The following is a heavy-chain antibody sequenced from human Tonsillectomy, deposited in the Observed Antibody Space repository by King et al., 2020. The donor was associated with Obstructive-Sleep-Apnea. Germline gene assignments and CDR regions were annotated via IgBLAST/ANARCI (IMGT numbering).Heavy chain of an antibody. V-gene: IGHV3-9*01. Sequence: VQLVESGGGLVQPGRSLRPSCAASGFTFDDYAMHWVRQAPGKGLEWVSGISWNSGSIGYADSVKGRFTISRDNAKNSLYLQMNSLRAEDTALYYCANLEFGEFRGDDAFDIWGQGTIVTVSS. CDR3: ANLEFGEFRGDDAFDI. CDR2: ISWNSGSI. J-gene: IGHJ3*02. D-gene: IGHD3-10*01. CDR1: GFTFDDYA.